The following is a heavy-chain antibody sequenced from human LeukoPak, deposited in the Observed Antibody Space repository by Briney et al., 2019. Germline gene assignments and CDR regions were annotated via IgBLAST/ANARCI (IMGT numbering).Heavy chain of an antibody. V-gene: IGHV3-21*01. Sequence: PGGSLRLSCAASGFTFSSYSMNWVRQAPGKGLEWVSSISSSSSYIYYADSVKGRFTISRDNAKNSLYLQMNSLRAEDTAVYYCAKGLYSSGWYYFDSWGQGTLVTVSS. CDR1: GFTFSSYS. J-gene: IGHJ4*02. CDR3: AKGLYSSGWYYFDS. D-gene: IGHD6-19*01. CDR2: ISSSSSYI.